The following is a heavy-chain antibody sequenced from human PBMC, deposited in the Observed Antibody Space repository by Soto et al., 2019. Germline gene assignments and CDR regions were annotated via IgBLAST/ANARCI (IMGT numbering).Heavy chain of an antibody. CDR1: GFTLSNYA. CDR2: IDGDGSA. Sequence: EVQLLESGGGLVQPGGSLRLSCVASGFTLSNYAMSWVRQAPGKGLEWVSVIDGDGSAKFADSVKGRRTVSRDNSKNRLYLQVDSRRADVKAISSGAKDAASYF. D-gene: IGHD2-15*01. J-gene: IGHJ2*01. CDR3: AKDAASYF. V-gene: IGHV3-23*01.